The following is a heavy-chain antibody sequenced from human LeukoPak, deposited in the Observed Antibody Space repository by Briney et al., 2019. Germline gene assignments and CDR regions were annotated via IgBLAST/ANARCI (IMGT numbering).Heavy chain of an antibody. CDR3: ARESTVTTWTYYYYYYMDV. V-gene: IGHV3-7*01. D-gene: IGHD4-17*01. CDR2: IKQDGSEK. Sequence: PGGSLRLSCAASGFTFSSYWMSWVRQAPGKGLEWVANIKQDGSEKYYVDSVKGRFTISRDSAKNSLYLQMNSLRAEDTAVYYCARESTVTTWTYYYYYYMDVWGKGTTVTVSS. J-gene: IGHJ6*03. CDR1: GFTFSSYW.